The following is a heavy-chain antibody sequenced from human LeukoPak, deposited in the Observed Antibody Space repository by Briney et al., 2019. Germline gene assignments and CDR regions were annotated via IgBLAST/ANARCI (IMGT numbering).Heavy chain of an antibody. Sequence: TGGSLRLSCAASGLSFSTSAMGWVRQAPGKGLEWVSSISGSGDDTYYADSVKGRFTISKDNSKNTLFLRINGLRADDTAVYYCAARPPIIVRGPFDYWGQGTLVTVSS. CDR1: GLSFSTSA. CDR2: ISGSGDDT. CDR3: AARPPIIVRGPFDY. D-gene: IGHD2/OR15-2a*01. J-gene: IGHJ4*02. V-gene: IGHV3-23*01.